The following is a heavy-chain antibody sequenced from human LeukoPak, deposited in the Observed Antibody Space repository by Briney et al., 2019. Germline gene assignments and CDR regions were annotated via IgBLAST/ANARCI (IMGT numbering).Heavy chain of an antibody. CDR3: AGTYCSGGSCYSELYYYYGMVV. CDR2: IYHSGST. Sequence: PSETLSLTCAVSGYSISSGYYWGWIRQPPGKGLEWIGSIYHSGSTYYNPSLKSRVTISVDTSKNQFSLKLSSVTAADTAVYYCAGTYCSGGSCYSELYYYYGMVVWGKGTTVTVSS. CDR1: GYSISSGYY. V-gene: IGHV4-38-2*01. D-gene: IGHD2-15*01. J-gene: IGHJ6*04.